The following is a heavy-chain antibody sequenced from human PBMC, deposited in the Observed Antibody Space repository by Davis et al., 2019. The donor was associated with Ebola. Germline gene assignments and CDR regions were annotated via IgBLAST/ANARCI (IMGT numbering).Heavy chain of an antibody. J-gene: IGHJ6*02. CDR2: IYHSGST. V-gene: IGHV4-4*02. D-gene: IGHD1-26*01. Sequence: MPSETLSLTCAVSGGSISSSNWWSWVRQPPGKGLEWIGEIYHSGSTNYNPSLKSRVTISVDKSKNQFSLKLSSVTAADTAVYYCARGGGSYSYGMDVRGQGTTVTVSS. CDR3: ARGGGSYSYGMDV. CDR1: GGSISSSNW.